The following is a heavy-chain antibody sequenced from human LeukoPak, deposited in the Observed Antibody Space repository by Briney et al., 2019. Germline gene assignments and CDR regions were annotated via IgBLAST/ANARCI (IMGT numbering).Heavy chain of an antibody. Sequence: SETLSLTCTVPGGSISSGDYYWSWIRQPPGKGLEWIGYIYYSGSTYYNPSLKSRVTISVDTSKNQFSLKLSSVTAADTAVYYCARGVVATSELDYWGQGTLVTVSS. D-gene: IGHD5-12*01. CDR2: IYYSGST. CDR1: GGSISSGDYY. V-gene: IGHV4-30-4*01. CDR3: ARGVVATSELDY. J-gene: IGHJ4*02.